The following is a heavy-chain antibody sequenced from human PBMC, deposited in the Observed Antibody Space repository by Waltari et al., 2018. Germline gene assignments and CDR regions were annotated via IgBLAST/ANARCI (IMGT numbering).Heavy chain of an antibody. J-gene: IGHJ4*02. CDR3: ARENTIFGVVIITYLDY. CDR2: VSAYNGNT. CDR1: GYTFTSYG. Sequence: QVQLVQSGAEVKKPGASVKVSCKASGYTFTSYGISWVRQAPGPGLEWMGWVSAYNGNTNNAQKLQGRVTMTTDTSTSTAYMELRSLRSDDTTVYYCARENTIFGVVIITYLDYWGQGTLVTVSS. V-gene: IGHV1-18*01. D-gene: IGHD3-3*01.